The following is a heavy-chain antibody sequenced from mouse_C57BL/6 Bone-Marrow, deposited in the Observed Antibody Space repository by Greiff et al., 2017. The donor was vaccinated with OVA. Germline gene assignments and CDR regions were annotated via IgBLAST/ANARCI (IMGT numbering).Heavy chain of an antibody. D-gene: IGHD1-1*01. CDR2: IYPRDGST. Sequence: QVQLKESDAELVKPGASVKISCKVSGYTFTDHTIHWMKQRPEQGLEWIGYIYPRDGSTKYNEKFKGKATLTADKSSSTAYMQLISLTSEDSAVYFCARRGFYGSSYWYFDVWGTGTTVTVSS. CDR1: GYTFTDHT. V-gene: IGHV1-78*01. CDR3: ARRGFYGSSYWYFDV. J-gene: IGHJ1*03.